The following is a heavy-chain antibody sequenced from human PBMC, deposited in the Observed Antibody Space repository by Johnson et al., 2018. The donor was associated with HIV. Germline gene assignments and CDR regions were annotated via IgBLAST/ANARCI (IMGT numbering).Heavy chain of an antibody. CDR2: ISYDGSNK. V-gene: IGHV3-30-3*02. CDR1: GFTFSSYA. CDR3: AKDLFTEREDDAFDI. D-gene: IGHD1-26*01. Sequence: VQLVESGGGVVQPGRSLRLSCAVSGFTFSSYAMHWVRQAPGKGLEWVAVISYDGSNKYYADSVKGRFTISRDNSKNTLYLQMNSLRAEDTAVYYCAKDLFTEREDDAFDIWGQGTMVTVSS. J-gene: IGHJ3*02.